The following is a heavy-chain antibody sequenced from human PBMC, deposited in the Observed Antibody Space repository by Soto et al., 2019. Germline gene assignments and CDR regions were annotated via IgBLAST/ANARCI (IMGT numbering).Heavy chain of an antibody. CDR3: S. Sequence: EVQLVESGGGLVQPGESLRLSCAASGLTFRSYWMHWVRQAPGKGLVWVSRINTDGSVAMYVDSVKGRFTISRDNAKNTLYLPMNNCVRDMQLWRLDSRGQGTLVTVSS. V-gene: IGHV3-74*03. D-gene: IGHD2-15*01. CDR1: GLTFRSYW. CDR2: INTDGSVA. J-gene: IGHJ4*02.